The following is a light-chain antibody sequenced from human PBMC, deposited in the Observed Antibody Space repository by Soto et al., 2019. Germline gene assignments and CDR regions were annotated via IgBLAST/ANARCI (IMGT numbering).Light chain of an antibody. Sequence: QSALTQPASVSGSPGQSITISCTGTSSDVAAYNYVSWYQQHPGKAPKLMIYDVSDRPSGVSNRFSGSKSGNTASLTISGLRAEDEADYYCSSYTSSDTVVFGGGTKLTVL. J-gene: IGLJ2*01. CDR1: SSDVAAYNY. CDR3: SSYTSSDTVV. CDR2: DVS. V-gene: IGLV2-14*01.